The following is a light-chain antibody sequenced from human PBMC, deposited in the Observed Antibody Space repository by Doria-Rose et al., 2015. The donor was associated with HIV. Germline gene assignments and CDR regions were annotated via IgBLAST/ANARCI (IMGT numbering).Light chain of an antibody. CDR3: HQYGTSWT. J-gene: IGKJ1*01. Sequence: TQSPGTLSLSPGERATLSCRASQSFSSTYLAWYRLQPGQAPSLLIYDGSTRATGIPDRFSASWSGTDFTLTINRLEPEDFALYYCHQYGTSWTFGQGTKVEI. CDR2: DGS. V-gene: IGKV3-20*01. CDR1: QSFSSTY.